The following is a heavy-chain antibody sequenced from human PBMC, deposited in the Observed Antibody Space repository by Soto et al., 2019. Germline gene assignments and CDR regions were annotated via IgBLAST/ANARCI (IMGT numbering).Heavy chain of an antibody. V-gene: IGHV3-7*04. CDR3: ARDPAKSKLDY. Sequence: PGGSLRLSCAASGFTFSSYSMNWVRQAPGKGLEWVANVKEDGSAKNYLDSVEGRFTISRDNAKNLLYLQMNSLRAEDTAVYYCARDPAKSKLDYWGQGTPVTVSS. D-gene: IGHD2-15*01. CDR1: GFTFSSYS. J-gene: IGHJ4*02. CDR2: VKEDGSAK.